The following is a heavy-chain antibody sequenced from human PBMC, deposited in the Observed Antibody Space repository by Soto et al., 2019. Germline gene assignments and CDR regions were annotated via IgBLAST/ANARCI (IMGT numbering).Heavy chain of an antibody. Sequence: SNKYYADSVKGRFTISRDNSKNTLYLQMNSLRAEDTAVYYCARESRLGAIDYWGQGTLVTVYS. CDR3: ARESRLGAIDY. J-gene: IGHJ4*02. D-gene: IGHD3-16*01. V-gene: IGHV3-30-3*01. CDR2: SNK.